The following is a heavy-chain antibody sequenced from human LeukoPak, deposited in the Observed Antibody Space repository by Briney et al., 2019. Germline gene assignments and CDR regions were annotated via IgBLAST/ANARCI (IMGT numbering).Heavy chain of an antibody. D-gene: IGHD6-19*01. CDR1: GFSFHDYT. V-gene: IGHV3-43*01. CDR2: IRWDGGEV. Sequence: GGSLRLSCAGSGFSFHDYTMHWVRQPPGKGLEWVSLIRWDGGEVHYADSLKGRFTISRDNSKNSLFLQMNSLGIEDTALYYCAKATSSGWGYAFDVWGRGTTVTVSA. J-gene: IGHJ3*01. CDR3: AKATSSGWGYAFDV.